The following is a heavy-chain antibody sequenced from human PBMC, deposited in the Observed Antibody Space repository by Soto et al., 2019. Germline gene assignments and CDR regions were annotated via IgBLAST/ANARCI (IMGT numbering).Heavy chain of an antibody. CDR3: ARHKSGRGSYPFVF. Sequence: GESLKISCKASGFIFTSYWLSWVRQMPGKGLEWMGLLNRKDSFANYSPSFRGHVTISPDTSVTTAYLKWSSLKPSDTAIYYFARHKSGRGSYPFVFWGQGTLVNVSS. CDR1: GFIFTSYW. J-gene: IGHJ4*02. CDR2: LNRKDSFA. D-gene: IGHD3-16*01. V-gene: IGHV5-10-1*01.